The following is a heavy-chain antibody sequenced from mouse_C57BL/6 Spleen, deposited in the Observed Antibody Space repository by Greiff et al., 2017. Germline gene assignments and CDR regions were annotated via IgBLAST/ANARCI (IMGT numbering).Heavy chain of an antibody. CDR2: IRNKANGYTT. CDR3: ASGLYYFDD. CDR1: GFTFTDYY. V-gene: IGHV7-3*01. J-gene: IGHJ2*01. Sequence: EVMLVESGGGLVQPGGSLSLSCAASGFTFTDYYMSWVRQPPGKALEWLGFIRNKANGYTTEYSASVKGRFTISRDNSQRILYLQMNALRAEDSATYYGASGLYYFDDWGQGTTLTVSS.